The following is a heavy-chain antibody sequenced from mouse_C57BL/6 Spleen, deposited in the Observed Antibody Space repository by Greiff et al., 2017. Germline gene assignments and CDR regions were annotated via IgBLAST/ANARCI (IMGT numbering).Heavy chain of an antibody. Sequence: EVQVVESGGGLVKPGGSLKLSCAASGFTFSSYTMSWVRQTPEKRLEWVATISGGGGNTYYPDSVKGRFTISRDNAKNTLYLQMSSLRSEDTALYYCAMYYYGSSYENYYAMDYWGQGTSVTVSS. CDR1: GFTFSSYT. J-gene: IGHJ4*01. CDR3: AMYYYGSSYENYYAMDY. CDR2: ISGGGGNT. V-gene: IGHV5-9*01. D-gene: IGHD1-1*01.